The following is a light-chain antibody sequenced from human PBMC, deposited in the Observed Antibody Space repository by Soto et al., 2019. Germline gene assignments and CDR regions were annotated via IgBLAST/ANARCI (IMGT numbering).Light chain of an antibody. Sequence: EIVLTQSPGTLSLSLGERATLSCRASQSVNSNLAWYQQKPGQAPRLLIYDASNRATGIPVRFSGSGSGTDFTLTISSLEPEDFAVYYCQQSRDWPLTFGGGTKVEIK. CDR1: QSVNSN. CDR3: QQSRDWPLT. V-gene: IGKV3-11*01. CDR2: DAS. J-gene: IGKJ4*01.